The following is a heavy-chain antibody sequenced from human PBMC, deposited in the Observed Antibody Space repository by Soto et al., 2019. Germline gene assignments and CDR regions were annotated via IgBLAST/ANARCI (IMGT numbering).Heavy chain of an antibody. J-gene: IGHJ4*02. Sequence: QITLKESGPALVKPTQTLTLTCTFSGFSLSTSGVGVGWIRQPPGEALEWLALIYWDDYKHFSPSLESRLTITKDTSKNQVVLTMAHMDPVDTATYYCVHKGGGDRILDYWGQGTLVTVSS. CDR1: GFSLSTSGVG. CDR2: IYWDDYK. D-gene: IGHD3-16*01. V-gene: IGHV2-5*02. CDR3: VHKGGGDRILDY.